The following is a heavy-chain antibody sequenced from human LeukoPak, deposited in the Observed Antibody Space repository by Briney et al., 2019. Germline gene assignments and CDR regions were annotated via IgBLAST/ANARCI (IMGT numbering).Heavy chain of an antibody. Sequence: PSETLSLTCSVSRYSIRSDYYWGWIRQPPGKGLEWIASIYHSGYTYYNASLKSRVTLSVDTSKNQFSLKLSSVTAADTAVYYCAREGWSYYGSGSYRYAGRCDYMDVWGKGTTVTVSS. J-gene: IGHJ6*03. CDR3: AREGWSYYGSGSYRYAGRCDYMDV. CDR2: IYHSGYT. V-gene: IGHV4-38-2*02. D-gene: IGHD3-10*01. CDR1: RYSIRSDYY.